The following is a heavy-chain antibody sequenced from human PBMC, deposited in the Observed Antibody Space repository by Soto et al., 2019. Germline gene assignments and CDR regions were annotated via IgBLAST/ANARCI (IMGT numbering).Heavy chain of an antibody. D-gene: IGHD2-2*01. V-gene: IGHV4-59*08. CDR1: GGSISSYY. CDR3: ARSCSSTSCYGLFDY. J-gene: IGHJ4*02. Sequence: SETLSLTWTVSGGSISSYYWSWIRQPPGKGLEWIGYIYYSGSTNYNPSLKSRVTISVDTSKNQFSLKLSSVTAADTAVYYCARSCSSTSCYGLFDYWGQGTLVTFSS. CDR2: IYYSGST.